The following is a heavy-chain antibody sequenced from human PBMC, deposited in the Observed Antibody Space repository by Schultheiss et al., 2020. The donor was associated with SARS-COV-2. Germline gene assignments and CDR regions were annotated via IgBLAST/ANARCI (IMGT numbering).Heavy chain of an antibody. D-gene: IGHD1-14*01. CDR2: IWYDGSNK. V-gene: IGHV3-33*08. Sequence: GESLKISCAASGFTFSSYEMNWVRQAPGKGLEWVAVIWYDGSNKYYADSVKGRFTISRDNSKNTLYLQMNSLRAEDTAVYYCARDRELEPHYYYGMDVWGQGTTVTVSS. CDR3: ARDRELEPHYYYGMDV. J-gene: IGHJ6*02. CDR1: GFTFSSYE.